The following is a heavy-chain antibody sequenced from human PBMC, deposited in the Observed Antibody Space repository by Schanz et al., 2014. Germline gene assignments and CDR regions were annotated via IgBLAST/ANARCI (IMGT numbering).Heavy chain of an antibody. CDR2: INPNSGAT. D-gene: IGHD5-12*01. CDR3: ARVTTGYDS. V-gene: IGHV1-2*02. CDR1: GYSFTSYY. J-gene: IGHJ4*02. Sequence: QVQLVQSGAEVKKPGASVKVSCKAFGYSFTSYYIHWVRQAPGQGLEWLGWINPNSGATSSAQKFQGRVTMTRDTSSSTVYMQLSSLTSDDTAIYYCARVTTGYDSWGQGTLVTVSS.